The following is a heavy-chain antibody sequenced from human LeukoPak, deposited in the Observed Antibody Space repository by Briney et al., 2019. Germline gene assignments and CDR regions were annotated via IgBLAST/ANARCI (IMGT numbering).Heavy chain of an antibody. CDR2: IHPNSGGT. V-gene: IGHV1-2*02. CDR1: GYSFSGYF. CDR3: ARAPTNCRGGGCSPFYLAY. D-gene: IGHD2-15*01. J-gene: IGHJ4*02. Sequence: ASVKVSCKASGYSFSGYFIHWVRQAPGQGLEWMGWIHPNSGGTNSAQKFQGRVTMSRDTSNNTAYMELSRLRSDDTAVYYCARAPTNCRGGGCSPFYLAYWGQGPLVTVS.